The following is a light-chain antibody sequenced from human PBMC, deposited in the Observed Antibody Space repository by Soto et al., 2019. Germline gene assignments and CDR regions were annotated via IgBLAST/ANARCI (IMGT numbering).Light chain of an antibody. J-gene: IGKJ5*01. CDR3: QQYGSSIA. CDR1: QSVSSSY. Sequence: EIVLTQSPGALSLSPGERATLSCRASQSVSSSYLAWYQQKPGQAPRLLIYGASSRATGIPDRFSGSGSGTDFTLTINRLEPEDFAVYYCQQYGSSIAFGQGTDWR. CDR2: GAS. V-gene: IGKV3-20*01.